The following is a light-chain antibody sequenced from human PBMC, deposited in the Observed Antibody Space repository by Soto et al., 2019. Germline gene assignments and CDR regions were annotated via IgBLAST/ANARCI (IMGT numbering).Light chain of an antibody. J-gene: IGLJ2*01. CDR3: SSYSTSSALV. Sequence: QSALTQPASVSGSPGQSITISLAGTSADIGAFNYVSWYQHHPGKAPKLLIYDVSDRPSGVSTRFSASKSANTASLTISGLQADDEADYYCSSYSTSSALVFGGGTKLTVL. CDR2: DVS. V-gene: IGLV2-14*03. CDR1: SADIGAFNY.